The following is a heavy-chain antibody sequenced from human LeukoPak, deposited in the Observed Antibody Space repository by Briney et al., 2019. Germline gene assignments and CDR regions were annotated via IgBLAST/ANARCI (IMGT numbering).Heavy chain of an antibody. CDR1: GFTFSSYE. V-gene: IGHV3-48*03. J-gene: IGHJ3*02. CDR3: ARDMEPDAFDI. D-gene: IGHD1-1*01. CDR2: SSSSGSAI. Sequence: GGSLRLSCAAAGFTFSSYEMNWVRQAPGKGLEWFSYSSSSGSAIYYADSVKGRFTISRDTAKNSLYLQMNSLRAEDTALYYCARDMEPDAFDIWGQGTMVTVSS.